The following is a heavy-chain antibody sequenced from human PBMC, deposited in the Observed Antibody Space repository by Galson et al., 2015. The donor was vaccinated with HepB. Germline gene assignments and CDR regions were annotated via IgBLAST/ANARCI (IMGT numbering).Heavy chain of an antibody. J-gene: IGHJ5*02. Sequence: LRLSCAASGFTFNDYNMIWVRQAPGKGLEWIGYIYFSGRTVYNPSLKSRVIMSLDTSKNQLSLKLSSTIAADTAVYYCARVLSLDTVTFLSTTHIFDPWGQGTLVTVSS. CDR3: ARVLSLDTVTFLSTTHIFDP. D-gene: IGHD4-17*01. V-gene: IGHV4-59*12. CDR2: IYFSGRT. CDR1: GFTFNDYN.